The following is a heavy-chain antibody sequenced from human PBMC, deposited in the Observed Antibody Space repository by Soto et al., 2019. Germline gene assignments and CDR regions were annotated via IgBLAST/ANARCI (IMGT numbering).Heavy chain of an antibody. CDR1: GFTFSSYA. CDR2: ISGSGGST. J-gene: IGHJ6*02. D-gene: IGHD2-2*01. CDR3: AKGDQVPAALYYYYGMDV. V-gene: IGHV3-23*01. Sequence: GGSLRLSCAASGFTFSSYAMSWVRQAPGKGLEWVSAISGSGGSTYYADSVKGRFTISRDNSKNTLYLQMNSLRAEDTAVYYCAKGDQVPAALYYYYGMDVWGQGTTVTVSS.